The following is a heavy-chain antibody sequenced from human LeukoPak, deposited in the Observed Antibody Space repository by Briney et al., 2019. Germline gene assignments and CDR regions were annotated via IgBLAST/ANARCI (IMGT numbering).Heavy chain of an antibody. D-gene: IGHD2-21*02. Sequence: GESLKISCKGSGYSFVNYWIAWVRQMPGQGLEWMGIIYPGDSDTTYNPSFQGQVTISADKSTNTAYLQWNSLKASDTAMYYCARRAGGVSYYYFDSWGPGTQVAVAS. CDR3: ARRAGGVSYYYFDS. CDR1: GYSFVNYW. V-gene: IGHV5-51*01. J-gene: IGHJ4*02. CDR2: IYPGDSDT.